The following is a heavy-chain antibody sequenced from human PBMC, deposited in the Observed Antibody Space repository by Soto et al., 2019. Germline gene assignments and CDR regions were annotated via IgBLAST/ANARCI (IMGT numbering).Heavy chain of an antibody. J-gene: IGHJ4*02. V-gene: IGHV3-64*01. Sequence: EVQLVESGGGLVQPGGSLRLSCAASGFTFSSYAMHWVRQAPGKGLEYVSAISSNGGSTYYANSVKGRFTISRDNSKNTLYLQMGSLRAEDMAVYYCARRSYSSYYFDYWGQGTLVTVSS. CDR1: GFTFSSYA. CDR2: ISSNGGST. D-gene: IGHD6-13*01. CDR3: ARRSYSSYYFDY.